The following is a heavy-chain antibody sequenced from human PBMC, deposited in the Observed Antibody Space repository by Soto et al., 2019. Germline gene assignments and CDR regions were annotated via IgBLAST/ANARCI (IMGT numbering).Heavy chain of an antibody. J-gene: IGHJ3*02. CDR2: IYYSGTT. V-gene: IGHV4-59*13. Sequence: QVQLQESGPGLVKPSETLSLTCTVSGGSISNYYWCWIRQPPGKGLEWIGYIYYSGTTNYNPSLKSRVTISVDTSKNQVSLRLSSVTAADTAMYFCARDTYAGGIWGQGTMVTVSS. CDR1: GGSISNYY. D-gene: IGHD3-16*01. CDR3: ARDTYAGGI.